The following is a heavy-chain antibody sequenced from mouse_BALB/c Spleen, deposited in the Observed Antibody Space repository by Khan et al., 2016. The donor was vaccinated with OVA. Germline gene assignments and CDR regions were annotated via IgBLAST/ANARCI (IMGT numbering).Heavy chain of an antibody. D-gene: IGHD1-2*01. CDR3: ARTARIKY. CDR1: GYSITSGYG. J-gene: IGHJ2*01. Sequence: VQLKQSGPGLVKPSQSLSLTCTVTGYSITSGYGWNWIRQFPGNKLEWMGYISYSGSTNYNPSLKSRISITQETSKNQFFLQLNSVTTEDTATYYCARTARIKYWGQGTTLTVSS. V-gene: IGHV3-2*02. CDR2: ISYSGST.